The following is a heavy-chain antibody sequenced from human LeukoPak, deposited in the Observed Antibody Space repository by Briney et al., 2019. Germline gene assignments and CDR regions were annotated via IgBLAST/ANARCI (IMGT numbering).Heavy chain of an antibody. D-gene: IGHD3-16*01. Sequence: SGGSLRLSCAASGFTFSSYSMNWVRQAPGKGLEWVSSISSSSSYVYYADSVKGRFTISGDNAKNSLYLQMNSLRAEDTAVYYCARDTSGGKDDYWGQGTLVTVSS. V-gene: IGHV3-21*01. CDR1: GFTFSSYS. J-gene: IGHJ4*02. CDR2: ISSSSSYV. CDR3: ARDTSGGKDDY.